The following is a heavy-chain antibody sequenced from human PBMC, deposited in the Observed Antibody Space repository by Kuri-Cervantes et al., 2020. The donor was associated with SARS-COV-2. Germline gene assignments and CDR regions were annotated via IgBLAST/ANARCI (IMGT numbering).Heavy chain of an antibody. CDR3: ARDDVFLKAFDI. CDR2: IYYSGST. CDR1: GGSISSYY. D-gene: IGHD2-21*01. J-gene: IGHJ3*02. Sequence: SETLSLTCTVSGGSISSYYWSWIRQPPGKGLEWIGYIYYSGSTNYNPSLKSRVTISVDTSKNQFSLKLSSVTAADTAVYYCARDDVFLKAFDIWGQGTMVTVSS. V-gene: IGHV4-59*01.